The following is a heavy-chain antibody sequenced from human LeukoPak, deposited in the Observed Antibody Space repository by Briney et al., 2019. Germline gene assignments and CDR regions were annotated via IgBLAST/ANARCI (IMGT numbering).Heavy chain of an antibody. J-gene: IGHJ2*01. Sequence: SQTLSLTCVISGDSLSSNSATWDWIRQSPSRGLEWLGRTYYRSKWYLDYAVSVKSRININPDTPNNQFSLQWSSVTAADTAVYYCARAPPPGGWPQGYFDLWGRGTLVTVSS. CDR3: ARAPPPGGWPQGYFDL. CDR1: GDSLSSNSAT. V-gene: IGHV6-1*01. CDR2: TYYRSKWYL. D-gene: IGHD6-19*01.